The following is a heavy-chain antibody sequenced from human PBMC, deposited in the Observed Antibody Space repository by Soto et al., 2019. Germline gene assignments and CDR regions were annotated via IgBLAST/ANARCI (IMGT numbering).Heavy chain of an antibody. D-gene: IGHD5-18*01. J-gene: IGHJ4*02. CDR1: GFTFSSYS. Sequence: EVQLVESGGCFVQPWGSLRLSCAASGFTFSSYSMNCVRQAPVKGLEWVSYISSRSSTIYYADSVKGRFTISRDNAKNSLYLQMNRLRDEETAVYYCARDLGLPTFDYWGQGTLVPVS. V-gene: IGHV3-48*02. CDR3: ARDLGLPTFDY. CDR2: ISSRSSTI.